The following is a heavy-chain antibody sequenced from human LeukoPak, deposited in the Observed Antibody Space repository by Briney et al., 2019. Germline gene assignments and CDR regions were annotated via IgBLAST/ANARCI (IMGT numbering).Heavy chain of an antibody. V-gene: IGHV3-30*18. J-gene: IGHJ4*02. Sequence: GGSLRLSCAASGFTFSSYGMHWVRQAPGKGLEWVAVISYDGSNKYYADSVKGRFTISRDNSKNTLYLQMNSLRAEDTAVYYCAKVDTAMVPFDYWGQGTLVTVSS. CDR3: AKVDTAMVPFDY. CDR1: GFTFSSYG. CDR2: ISYDGSNK. D-gene: IGHD5-18*01.